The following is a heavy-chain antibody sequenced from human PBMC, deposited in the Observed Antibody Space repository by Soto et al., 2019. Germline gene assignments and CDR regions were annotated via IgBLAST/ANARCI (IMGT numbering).Heavy chain of an antibody. D-gene: IGHD2-21*02. V-gene: IGHV3-43*01. CDR1: GFTFDDYT. J-gene: IGHJ4*02. CDR2: ISWDDGNT. Sequence: PGGSLRLSCAASGFTFDDYTMHWVRQTPGKGLEWVSLISWDDGNTYYADSVKGRFTISRDNRKNSLYLQMNSLRTEDTALYYCAKDGLSYCGGDCYSGFDYWGQGTLVTVSS. CDR3: AKDGLSYCGGDCYSGFDY.